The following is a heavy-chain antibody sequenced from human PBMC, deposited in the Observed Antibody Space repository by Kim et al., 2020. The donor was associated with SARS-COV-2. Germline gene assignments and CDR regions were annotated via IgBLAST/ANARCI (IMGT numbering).Heavy chain of an antibody. CDR3: ARGRELYDSSGCVDY. CDR1: GGSFSGYY. V-gene: IGHV4-34*01. Sequence: SETLSLTCAVYGGSFSGYYWSWIRQPPGKGLEWIGEINHSGSTNYNPSLKSRVTISVDTSKNQFSLKLSSVTAADTAVYYCARGRELYDSSGCVDYWGQGTLVTVSS. D-gene: IGHD3-22*01. CDR2: INHSGST. J-gene: IGHJ4*02.